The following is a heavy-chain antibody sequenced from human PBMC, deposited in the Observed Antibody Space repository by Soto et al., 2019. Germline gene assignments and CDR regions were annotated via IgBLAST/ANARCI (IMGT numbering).Heavy chain of an antibody. CDR2: ISGSGGST. J-gene: IGHJ6*02. CDR3: AKDRDYGDYYYYYGMDV. V-gene: IGHV3-23*01. D-gene: IGHD4-17*01. Sequence: GGSLRLSCAASGFTFSSYAMSWVRQAPGKWLEWVSAISGSGGSTYYADSVKGRFTISRDNSKNTLYLQMNSLRAEDTAVYYCAKDRDYGDYYYYYGMDVWGQGXTVTVYS. CDR1: GFTFSSYA.